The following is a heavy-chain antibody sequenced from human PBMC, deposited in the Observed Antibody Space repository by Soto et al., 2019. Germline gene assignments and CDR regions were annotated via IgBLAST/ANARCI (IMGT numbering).Heavy chain of an antibody. CDR1: GGSFSGYY. V-gene: IGHV4-34*01. Sequence: QVQLQQWGAGLLKPSETLSLTCAVYGGSFSGYYWSWIRQPPGKGLEWIGEINHSGSTNYNPSLKSRVTISVDTSKNQFSLKLSSVTAADTAVYYCARGGGIMDFDYWGQGTLVTVSS. CDR2: INHSGST. CDR3: ARGGGIMDFDY. J-gene: IGHJ4*02. D-gene: IGHD1-26*01.